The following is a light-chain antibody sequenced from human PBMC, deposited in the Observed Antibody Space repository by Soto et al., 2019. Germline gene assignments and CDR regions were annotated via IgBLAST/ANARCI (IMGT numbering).Light chain of an antibody. Sequence: DIQLTQSPSFLSASVGDRVTITCRASQGIRNFLAWYQQKPGKAPNLLIYAASTLQSGVPSRFSGSGSGTEFTLTISCLQPEDFATYYFQQLNSYPLTFGGGTKVEIK. J-gene: IGKJ4*01. CDR2: AAS. CDR1: QGIRNF. V-gene: IGKV1-9*01. CDR3: QQLNSYPLT.